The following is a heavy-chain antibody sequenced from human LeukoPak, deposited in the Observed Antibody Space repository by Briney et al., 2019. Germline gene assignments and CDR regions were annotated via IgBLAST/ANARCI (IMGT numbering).Heavy chain of an antibody. J-gene: IGHJ5*02. CDR2: IYYSGST. Sequence: SETLSLTCTVSGGSISSYYWSWIRQPPGKGLEWIGYIYYSGSTNYSPSLKSRVTISVDTSKNQFSLKLSSVTAADTAVYYCASSANYYDSTKNWFDPWGQGTLVTVSS. V-gene: IGHV4-59*08. CDR1: GGSISSYY. CDR3: ASSANYYDSTKNWFDP. D-gene: IGHD3-22*01.